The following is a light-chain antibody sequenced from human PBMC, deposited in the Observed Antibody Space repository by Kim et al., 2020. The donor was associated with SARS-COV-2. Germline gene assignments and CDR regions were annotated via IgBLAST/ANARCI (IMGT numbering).Light chain of an antibody. Sequence: PGKPARIAWVRNNIGSKSVPGYRQKPGQAPVVVMCFDSDRPSGIPERFSGSNSGNTATLTISGVEAGDEADYYCQVWDTSSDHHYVFGTGTKVTVL. CDR3: QVWDTSSDHHYV. V-gene: IGLV3-21*04. CDR1: NIGSKS. CDR2: FDS. J-gene: IGLJ1*01.